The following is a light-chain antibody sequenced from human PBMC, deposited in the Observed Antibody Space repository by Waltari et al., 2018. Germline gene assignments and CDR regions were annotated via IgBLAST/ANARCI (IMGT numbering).Light chain of an antibody. J-gene: IGLJ2*01. CDR3: QVWDSSSNAV. CDR2: RDN. CDR1: NIGSRN. Sequence: SFDLTQPLSVSVALGQTARLTCGGDNIGSRNVHWYQQKPGQAPILVIYRDNNRTSGIPERFSGSNSGNTATLSISRAQAGDEADYFCQVWDSSSNAVFGGGTKLTVL. V-gene: IGLV3-9*01.